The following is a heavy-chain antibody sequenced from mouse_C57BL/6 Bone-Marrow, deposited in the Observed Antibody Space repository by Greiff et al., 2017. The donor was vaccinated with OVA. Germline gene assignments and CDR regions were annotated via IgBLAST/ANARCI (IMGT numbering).Heavy chain of an antibody. Sequence: EVQLVESGGALLKPGGSLKLSCPASGSTFRGYGMPWVGQTPDKRLEWVATISSGGSYTYYPDSVKGRFTISRDNAKNTLYLQMSSLKSEDTAMYYCARPPFAYWGQGTLVTVSA. J-gene: IGHJ3*01. CDR3: ARPPFAY. V-gene: IGHV5-6*01. CDR2: ISSGGSYT. CDR1: GSTFRGYG.